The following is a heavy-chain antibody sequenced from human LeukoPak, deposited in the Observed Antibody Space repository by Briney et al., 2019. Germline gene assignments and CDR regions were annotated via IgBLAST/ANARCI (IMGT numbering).Heavy chain of an antibody. V-gene: IGHV3-23*01. CDR3: VKGHSSGYRTGTGY. CDR1: GFTFNSYG. CDR2: ITGSGGST. J-gene: IGHJ4*02. D-gene: IGHD3-22*01. Sequence: PGGSLRLSCAASGFTFNSYGMSWVRQAPGKGLEWVSTITGSGGSTYYAGSVKGRFTISRDNSKNTLYVQMNGLRAEDTAVYYRVKGHSSGYRTGTGYWGQGTLVTASS.